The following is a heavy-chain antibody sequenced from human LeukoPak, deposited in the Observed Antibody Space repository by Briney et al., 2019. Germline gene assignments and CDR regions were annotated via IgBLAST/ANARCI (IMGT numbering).Heavy chain of an antibody. J-gene: IGHJ4*02. CDR1: GFTFSSYS. Sequence: GGSLRFSCAASGFTFSSYSMNWVRQAPGKGLEWVSSISSSSSYIYYADSVKGRFTISRDNAKNSLYLQMNSLRAEDTAVYYCARDPLRWPKYYFDYWGQGTLVTVSS. CDR3: ARDPLRWPKYYFDY. V-gene: IGHV3-21*01. D-gene: IGHD4-23*01. CDR2: ISSSSSYI.